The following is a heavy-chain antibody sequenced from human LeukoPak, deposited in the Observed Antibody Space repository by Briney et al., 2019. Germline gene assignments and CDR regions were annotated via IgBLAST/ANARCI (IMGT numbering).Heavy chain of an antibody. V-gene: IGHV1-18*01. CDR3: ARVWGYYYDSSGYSDFDY. D-gene: IGHD3-22*01. CDR1: GYTFTTYG. Sequence: ASVKVSCKASGYTFTTYGITWVRQAPGQGLEWMGWTSAYNGNTNYAQKFQGRVTMTIDTSTSTAYMELRSLKSDDTAVYYCARVWGYYYDSSGYSDFDYWGQGTLVTVSS. CDR2: TSAYNGNT. J-gene: IGHJ4*02.